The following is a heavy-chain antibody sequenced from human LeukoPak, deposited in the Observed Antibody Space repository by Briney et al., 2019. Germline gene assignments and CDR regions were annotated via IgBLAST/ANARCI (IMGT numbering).Heavy chain of an antibody. CDR2: VYYSGST. J-gene: IGHJ4*02. CDR3: ARTTTGDYTFDY. D-gene: IGHD7-27*01. CDR1: GGSTSSYY. Sequence: PSETLSLTCTVSGGSTSSYYWSWIRQPPGKGLEWIGYVYYSGSTNYNPSLKSRVTISVDTSKNQFSLKLSSVTAADTAVYYCARTTTGDYTFDYWGQGTLVTVSS. V-gene: IGHV4-59*01.